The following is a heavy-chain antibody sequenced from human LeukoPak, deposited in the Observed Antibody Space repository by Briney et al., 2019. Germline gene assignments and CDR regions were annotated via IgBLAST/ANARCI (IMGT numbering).Heavy chain of an antibody. CDR1: GYTFTGYY. J-gene: IGHJ4*02. V-gene: IGHV1-46*01. Sequence: ASVKVSCKASGYTFTGYYLHWVRQAPGQGLEWMGVINPSGGSTSYAQKVQGRVTMTRDTSTSTVYMELSSLRSEDTAVYYCARDHVPGYVGIDYWGQGTLVSVSS. CDR3: ARDHVPGYVGIDY. CDR2: INPSGGST. D-gene: IGHD1-26*01.